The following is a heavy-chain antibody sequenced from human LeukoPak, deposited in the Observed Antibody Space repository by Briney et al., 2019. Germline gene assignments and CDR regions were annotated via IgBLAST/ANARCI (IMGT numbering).Heavy chain of an antibody. V-gene: IGHV1-8*03. D-gene: IGHD2-15*01. CDR3: ARGRRYCSGGSCVPTTYYMDV. J-gene: IGHJ6*03. CDR1: GYTFTSYD. Sequence: ASVKVSCRASGYTFTSYDINWVRQATGQGLEWMGWMNPNSGNTGYAQKFQGRVTITRNTSISTAYMELSSLRSEDTAVYYCARGRRYCSGGSCVPTTYYMDVWGKGTTVTVSS. CDR2: MNPNSGNT.